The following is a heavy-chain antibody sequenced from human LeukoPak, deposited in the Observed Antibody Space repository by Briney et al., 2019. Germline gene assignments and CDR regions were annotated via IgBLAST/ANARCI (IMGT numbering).Heavy chain of an antibody. CDR1: GGSFSGYY. D-gene: IGHD3-3*01. V-gene: IGHV4-34*01. Sequence: SENLSLTCAVYGGSFSGYYWSWIRQPPGKGLEWIGEINHSGSTNYNPSLKSRVTISVDTSKNQFSLKLSSVTAADTAVYYCARGGRAVLGVVIINYYYYMDVWGKGTTVTVSS. CDR2: INHSGST. J-gene: IGHJ6*03. CDR3: ARGGRAVLGVVIINYYYYMDV.